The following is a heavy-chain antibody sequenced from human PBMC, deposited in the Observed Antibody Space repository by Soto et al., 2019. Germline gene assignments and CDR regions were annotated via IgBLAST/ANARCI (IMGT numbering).Heavy chain of an antibody. CDR3: ARGVVVVVAATPAFDY. D-gene: IGHD2-15*01. Sequence: PSETLSLTCTVSGGSASSGSYYWSWIRQPPGKGLEWIGYIYYSGSTNYNPSLKSRVTISVDTSKNQFSLKLSSVTAADTPVYYCARGVVVVVAATPAFDYWGQGTLVTVSS. CDR2: IYYSGST. CDR1: GGSASSGSYY. J-gene: IGHJ4*02. V-gene: IGHV4-61*01.